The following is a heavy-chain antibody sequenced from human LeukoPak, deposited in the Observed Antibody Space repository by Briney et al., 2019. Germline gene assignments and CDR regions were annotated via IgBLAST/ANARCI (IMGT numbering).Heavy chain of an antibody. CDR3: ARGYDSSAYYPFNY. D-gene: IGHD3-22*01. V-gene: IGHV4-59*11. Sequence: PSETLSFTCVVSGGSLSTHHWSWIRQSPGRGLEWIGYISDSGSTNYNPSLKSRVTISVDTSKNQFSLMLSSVTAADTAVYYCARGYDSSAYYPFNYWGQGTLVTVSS. CDR1: GGSLSTHH. CDR2: ISDSGST. J-gene: IGHJ4*02.